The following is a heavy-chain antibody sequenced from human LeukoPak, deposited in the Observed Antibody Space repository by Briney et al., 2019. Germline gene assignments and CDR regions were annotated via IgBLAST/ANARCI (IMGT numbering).Heavy chain of an antibody. D-gene: IGHD4-23*01. CDR3: AKDTGGNGAYFYAMDV. J-gene: IGHJ6*02. CDR2: INWNSDTK. CDR1: GFAFHNYA. V-gene: IGHV3-9*01. Sequence: GGPLRLSCVGSGFAFHNYAMHWVRRPPGKGLEWVSAINWNSDTKAYADSVKGRFTISRDRARNSLYLQMDSLRPEDTALYYCAKDTGGNGAYFYAMDVWGQGTSVTVSS.